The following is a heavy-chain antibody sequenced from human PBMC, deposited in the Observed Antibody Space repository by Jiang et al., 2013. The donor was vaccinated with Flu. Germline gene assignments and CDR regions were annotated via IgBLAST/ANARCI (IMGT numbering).Heavy chain of an antibody. Sequence: GSTNHNLSLRSRVTMSLDKSQNHFSLRLRSVTAAETAVYYCARVSTRYGDYGSAYFDLWGRGTLVTVSS. J-gene: IGHJ2*01. CDR3: ARVSTRYGDYGSAYFDL. V-gene: IGHV4-4*02. CDR2: GST. D-gene: IGHD4-17*01.